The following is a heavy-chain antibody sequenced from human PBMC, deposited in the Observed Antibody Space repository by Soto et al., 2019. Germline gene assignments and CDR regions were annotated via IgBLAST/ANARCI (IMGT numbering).Heavy chain of an antibody. J-gene: IGHJ3*02. CDR3: AKCMQAYWNYDAHHI. Sequence: SGGSLRLSCAVSGFTFSSYSMTWVRQAPGKGLEWVAHITASGGTTYYADSVKGRFTISRDTSRNTLYLQMNSLRAEDTALYYCAKCMQAYWNYDAHHIWGQGTMVTVSS. CDR1: GFTFSSYS. CDR2: ITASGGTT. D-gene: IGHD1-7*01. V-gene: IGHV3-23*01.